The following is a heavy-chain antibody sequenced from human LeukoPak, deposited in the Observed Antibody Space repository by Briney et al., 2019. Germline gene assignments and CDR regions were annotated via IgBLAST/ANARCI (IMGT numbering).Heavy chain of an antibody. CDR1: GYTFSNYY. CDR2: INPSGGST. D-gene: IGHD3-22*01. J-gene: IGHJ4*02. V-gene: IGHV1-46*01. Sequence: ASVKVSCKASGYTFSNYYMHWVRQAPGQGLEWMGIINPSGGSTGYAQKFQGRVTMTRDTSTSTVYMELSSLRSEDTAVYYCAKGNSDYYLDYWGQGILVTVSS. CDR3: AKGNSDYYLDY.